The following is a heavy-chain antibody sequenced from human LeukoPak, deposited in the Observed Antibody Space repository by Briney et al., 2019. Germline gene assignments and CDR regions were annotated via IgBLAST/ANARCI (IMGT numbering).Heavy chain of an antibody. CDR1: GGSFSGYY. J-gene: IGHJ4*02. V-gene: IGHV4-34*01. D-gene: IGHD2-15*01. Sequence: PSETLSLTCAVYGGSFSGYYWSWIRQPPGKGLEWIGEINHSVSTNYNPSLKSRVTISVDTSKNQFSLKLSSVTAADTAVYYCARGVGYCSGGSCYCDYWGQGTLVTVSS. CDR3: ARGVGYCSGGSCYCDY. CDR2: INHSVST.